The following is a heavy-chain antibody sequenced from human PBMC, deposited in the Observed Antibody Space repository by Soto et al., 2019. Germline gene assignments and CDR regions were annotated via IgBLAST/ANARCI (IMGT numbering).Heavy chain of an antibody. CDR1: GGSFSGYY. Sequence: PSETLSLTCAVYGGSFSGYYWSWIRQPPGKGLEWIGEINHSGSTNYNPSHKSRVTISVDTSKNQFSLKLSSVTAADTAVYYCARDKPGKGYGMDVWGQGTTVTVSS. CDR2: INHSGST. J-gene: IGHJ6*02. CDR3: ARDKPGKGYGMDV. V-gene: IGHV4-34*01.